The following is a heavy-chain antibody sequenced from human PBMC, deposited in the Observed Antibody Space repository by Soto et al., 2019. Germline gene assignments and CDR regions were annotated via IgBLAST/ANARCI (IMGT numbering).Heavy chain of an antibody. CDR2: ISVHNGNT. Sequence: QVQLVQSGIEVKNPGASVKVSCKASGYTFTNYGISWVRQAPGQGLEWMGWISVHNGNTNYAQKFQGRVSMTTDTVTQKAYMERGSLGPDDTAVYHCATVPQQLTRRACNWFDPWGRGTLVIVSS. D-gene: IGHD6-13*01. V-gene: IGHV1-18*01. J-gene: IGHJ5*02. CDR1: GYTFTNYG. CDR3: ATVPQQLTRRACNWFDP.